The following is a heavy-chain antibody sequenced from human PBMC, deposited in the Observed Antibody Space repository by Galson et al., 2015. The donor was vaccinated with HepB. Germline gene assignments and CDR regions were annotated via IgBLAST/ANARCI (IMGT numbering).Heavy chain of an antibody. CDR1: GYNFTSHA. CDR2: INTNTGDP. D-gene: IGHD2-8*02. J-gene: IGHJ4*02. CDR3: ASPITTTGPLDY. Sequence: SVKVSCKASGYNFTSHAINWVRQAPGQGLEWMGWINTNTGDPTYAQGFSGRFVFSLDTSVSTAYLQIHSLKTEDAAVYYCASPITTTGPLDYWGQGTLVTVSS. V-gene: IGHV7-4-1*01.